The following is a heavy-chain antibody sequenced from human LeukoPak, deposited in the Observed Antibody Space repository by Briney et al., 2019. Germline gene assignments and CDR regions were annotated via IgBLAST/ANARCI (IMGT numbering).Heavy chain of an antibody. D-gene: IGHD3-22*01. V-gene: IGHV3-23*01. CDR3: AKIEVAVNYDWNETPFDY. CDR1: GFTFSSYA. CDR2: ISGSGGST. J-gene: IGHJ4*02. Sequence: GGSLRLSCAASGFTFSSYAMSWVRQAPGKGPEWVSAISGSGGSTYYADSVKGRFTISRDNSKNTLYLQMNSLRAEDTAVYYCAKIEVAVNYDWNETPFDYWGQGTLVTVSS.